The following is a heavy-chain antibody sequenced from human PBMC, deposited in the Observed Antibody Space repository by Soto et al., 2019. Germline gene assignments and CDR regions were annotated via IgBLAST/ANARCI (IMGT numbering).Heavy chain of an antibody. Sequence: SETLSLTCAVSGGSISSTNWWSWVRQPPGKGLEWIGEIYHSGSTNYNPSLKSRVTISVDKSKNQFSLKLSSVTAADTAVYYCARWSRYYYASDHWGQGTLVTVSS. V-gene: IGHV4-4*02. CDR1: GGSISSTNW. CDR2: IYHSGST. CDR3: ARWSRYYYASDH. J-gene: IGHJ4*02. D-gene: IGHD3-10*01.